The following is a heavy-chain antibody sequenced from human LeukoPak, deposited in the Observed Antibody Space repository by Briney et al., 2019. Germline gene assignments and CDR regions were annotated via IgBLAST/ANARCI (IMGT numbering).Heavy chain of an antibody. CDR2: ILYVGSNK. D-gene: IGHD4-23*01. J-gene: IGHJ4*02. CDR3: TSVRATVGTGDYYFIY. CDR1: GFTFSSYA. Sequence: AGSLSLSCAASGFTFSSYAMQWFGHAPGEGLVRVAVILYVGSNKYYAHSVKGRFTISRDNSKNTLSLQLTNLRAEDTAVYYCTSVRATVGTGDYYFIYWGQGTLVTVSS. V-gene: IGHV3-30-3*01.